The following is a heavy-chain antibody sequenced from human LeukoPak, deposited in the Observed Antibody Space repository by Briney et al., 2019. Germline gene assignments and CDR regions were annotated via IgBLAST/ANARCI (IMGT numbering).Heavy chain of an antibody. CDR2: IYPGDSDT. D-gene: IGHD3-22*01. Sequence: GESLKISCKGSGYRFTSYWIGWVRQMPGKGLEWMGIIYPGDSDTRYSPSFQGQVTISADKSISTAYLQWSSLKASDTAMYYCAMCMSGISSGYFTFDYWGQGTLVTVSS. CDR1: GYRFTSYW. J-gene: IGHJ4*02. CDR3: AMCMSGISSGYFTFDY. V-gene: IGHV5-51*01.